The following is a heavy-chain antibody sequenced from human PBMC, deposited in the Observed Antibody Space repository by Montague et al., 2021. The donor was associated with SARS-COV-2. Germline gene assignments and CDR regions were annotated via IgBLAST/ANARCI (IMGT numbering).Heavy chain of an antibody. CDR3: ARDSVLIVATIGTLGFDY. J-gene: IGHJ4*02. CDR1: GFTFSSYA. D-gene: IGHD5-12*01. Sequence: SLRRSCAASGFTFSSYAMHWVRQAPGKGLEWVAVISYDGSNKYYADSVKGRFTISRDNSKNTLYLQMNSLRAEDTAVYYCARDSVLIVATIGTLGFDYWGQGTLVTVSS. V-gene: IGHV3-30*04. CDR2: ISYDGSNK.